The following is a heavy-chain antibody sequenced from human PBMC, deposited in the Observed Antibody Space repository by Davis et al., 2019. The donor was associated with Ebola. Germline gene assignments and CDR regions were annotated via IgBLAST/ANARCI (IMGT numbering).Heavy chain of an antibody. J-gene: IGHJ4*01. CDR3: AASAGTVGKFGY. CDR2: ISGSGGST. CDR1: GFTFSSYA. V-gene: IGHV3-23*01. Sequence: GESLKISCAASGFTFSSYAMSWVRQAPGKGLEWVSAISGSGGSTYYADSVKGRFTISRDNSKNTLYLQMNSLRAEDTAVYYCAASAGTVGKFGYWGQGTLVTVSS. D-gene: IGHD1-14*01.